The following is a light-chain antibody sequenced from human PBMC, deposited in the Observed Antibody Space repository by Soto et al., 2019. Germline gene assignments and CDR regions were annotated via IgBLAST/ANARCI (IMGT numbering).Light chain of an antibody. J-gene: IGKJ1*01. V-gene: IGKV1-27*01. CDR3: QQYDSAPRT. Sequence: DIELTQSPSSLSASLGDKITITCRASQVIFNYLAWFQQKPGKAPKLLIYDASTLKVGVPSRFSGSRSGTDFTLTISSLQPEDVATYYCQQYDSAPRTFGQGTKV. CDR1: QVIFNY. CDR2: DAS.